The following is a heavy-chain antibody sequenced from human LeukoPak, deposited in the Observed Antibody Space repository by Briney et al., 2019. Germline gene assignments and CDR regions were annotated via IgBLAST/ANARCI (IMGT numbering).Heavy chain of an antibody. CDR1: GYTFTSYC. J-gene: IGHJ4*02. D-gene: IGHD2-15*01. CDR2: ISAYNGNT. V-gene: IGHV1-18*01. Sequence: ASVKVSCKASGYTFTSYCISWVRQAPGQGLEWMGWISAYNGNTNYAQKLQGRVTMTTDTSTGTAYMELRSLRSDDTAVYYCAREGGYCSGGSCYSDFDYWGQGTLVTVSS. CDR3: AREGGYCSGGSCYSDFDY.